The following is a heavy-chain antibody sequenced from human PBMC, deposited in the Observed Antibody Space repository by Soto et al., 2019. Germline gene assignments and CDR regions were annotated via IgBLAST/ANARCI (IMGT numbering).Heavy chain of an antibody. CDR1: GFTFSSYG. D-gene: IGHD2-15*01. CDR2: ISYDGSNK. CDR3: AKDGALGGGSCPTGY. J-gene: IGHJ4*02. V-gene: IGHV3-30*18. Sequence: PGGSLRLSCAASGFTFSSYGMHWVRQAPGKGLEWVAVISYDGSNKYYADSVKGRFTISRDNSKNTLYLQMNSLRAEDTAVYYCAKDGALGGGSCPTGYWGQGTLVTVSS.